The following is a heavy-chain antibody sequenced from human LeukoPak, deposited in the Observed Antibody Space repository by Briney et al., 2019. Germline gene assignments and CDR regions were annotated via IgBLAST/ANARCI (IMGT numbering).Heavy chain of an antibody. CDR3: AKYGGSAWVIDY. V-gene: IGHV4-59*08. CDR1: GGSISNNY. Sequence: PSETLSLTCTVSGGSISNNYWTWIRQPPGKGLEYIGYIYYTGGTNYNPSLKSRVTISVDTSKNQFSLKLSSVTAADTAVYFCAKYGGSAWVIDYWGQGTLVSVSS. D-gene: IGHD6-19*01. J-gene: IGHJ4*02. CDR2: IYYTGGT.